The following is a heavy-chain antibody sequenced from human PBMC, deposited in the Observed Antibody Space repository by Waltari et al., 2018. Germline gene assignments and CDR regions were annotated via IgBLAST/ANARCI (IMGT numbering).Heavy chain of an antibody. CDR2: VKQDGSDK. V-gene: IGHV3-7*01. CDR1: GFTFRKYW. D-gene: IGHD3-3*01. CDR3: ARDFYDVTSGFYTPGLFDY. J-gene: IGHJ4*02. Sequence: EVQLVDSGGGLVQPGGSLRLSCAASGFTFRKYWMSRVRPAPGKGLEWVANVKQDGSDKYYVDSVKGRFTISRDNGDNSLYLQMNSLRAEDTAVYYCARDFYDVTSGFYTPGLFDYWGQGSLVTVSS.